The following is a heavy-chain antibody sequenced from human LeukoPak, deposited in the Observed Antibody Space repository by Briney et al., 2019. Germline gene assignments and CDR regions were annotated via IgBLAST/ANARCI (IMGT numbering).Heavy chain of an antibody. CDR1: GDSISSGTYY. D-gene: IGHD1-20*01. Sequence: SETLSLTCTVSGDSISSGTYYWSWIRQPAGKGLEWIGRINTSGSTKYNPSLKSRITISVDTSKNQFSLKLSSVTAADTAVYYCAGAGYKWAHGFDPWGQGTLVTVSS. V-gene: IGHV4-61*02. CDR2: INTSGST. J-gene: IGHJ5*02. CDR3: AGAGYKWAHGFDP.